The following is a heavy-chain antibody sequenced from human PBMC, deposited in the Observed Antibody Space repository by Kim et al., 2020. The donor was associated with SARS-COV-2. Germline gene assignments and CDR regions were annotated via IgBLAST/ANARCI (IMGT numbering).Heavy chain of an antibody. Sequence: GGSLRLSCAASGFTFSSYSMNWVRQAPGKGLEWVSSISSSSSYIYYADSVKGRFTISRDNAKNSLYLQMNSLRAEDTAVYYCARSVDSSNWYFDLWGRGTLVTVSS. J-gene: IGHJ2*01. CDR3: ARSVDSSNWYFDL. V-gene: IGHV3-21*01. CDR2: ISSSSSYI. D-gene: IGHD3-22*01. CDR1: GFTFSSYS.